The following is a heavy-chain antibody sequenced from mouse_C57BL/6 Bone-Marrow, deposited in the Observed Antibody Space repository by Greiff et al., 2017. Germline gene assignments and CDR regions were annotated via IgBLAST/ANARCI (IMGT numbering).Heavy chain of an antibody. CDR1: GFSFNTYA. Sequence: EVQLQQSGGGLVQPKGSLKLSCAASGFSFNTYAMNWVRQAPGKGLEWVARIRSKSNNYATYYADSVKDRFTISRDDSESMLYLQMNNLKTEDTAMYYCVRHEDYGSSYDWYFDVWGTGTTVTVSS. CDR3: VRHEDYGSSYDWYFDV. D-gene: IGHD1-1*01. V-gene: IGHV10-1*01. J-gene: IGHJ1*03. CDR2: IRSKSNNYAT.